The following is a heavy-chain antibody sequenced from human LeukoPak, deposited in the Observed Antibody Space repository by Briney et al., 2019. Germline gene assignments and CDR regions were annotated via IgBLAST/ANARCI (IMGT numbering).Heavy chain of an antibody. CDR1: GFTFSNYW. D-gene: IGHD4-23*01. J-gene: IGHJ4*02. V-gene: IGHV3-74*01. CDR3: ARVLDGGNSGAHY. CDR2: INTDGRST. Sequence: GGSLRLSCAASGFTFSNYWMHWVRQAPGKGLVWVSRINTDGRSTSYVDSVKGRFTISRDNAKNMLYLQMNSLRAEDTAVYYCARVLDGGNSGAHYWGQGTLVTVSS.